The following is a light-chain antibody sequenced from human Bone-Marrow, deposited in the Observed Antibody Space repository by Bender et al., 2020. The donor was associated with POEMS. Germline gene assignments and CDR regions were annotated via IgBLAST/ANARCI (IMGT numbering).Light chain of an antibody. J-gene: IGLJ2*01. CDR1: SSDVGNYNL. V-gene: IGLV2-14*02. CDR3: TSFAGSDNPVV. CDR2: DVN. Sequence: QSALTQPASVSGSPGQSITISCTGTSSDVGNYNLVSWYQQHPGKAPKLMIYDVNARPSGVSNRFSGSKSGNTASLTVSGLQAADEADYYCTSFAGSDNPVVFGGGTKLTVL.